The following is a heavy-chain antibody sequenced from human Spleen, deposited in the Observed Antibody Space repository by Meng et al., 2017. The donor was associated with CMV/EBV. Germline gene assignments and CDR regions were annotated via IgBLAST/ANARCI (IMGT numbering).Heavy chain of an antibody. D-gene: IGHD1-26*01. CDR2: ISTYNGNT. Sequence: ASVKVSCKASGGTFSSYGISWVRQAPGQGLEWMGWISTYNGNTNYAQKLQGRVTMTTDTSTSTAYMELGSLRSDDTAVYYCARASALYGGSYYFDYWGQGTLVTVSS. CDR3: ARASALYGGSYYFDY. V-gene: IGHV1-18*01. J-gene: IGHJ4*02. CDR1: GGTFSSYG.